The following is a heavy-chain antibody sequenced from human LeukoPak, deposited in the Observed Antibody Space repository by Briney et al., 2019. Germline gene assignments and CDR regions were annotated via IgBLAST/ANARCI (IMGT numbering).Heavy chain of an antibody. J-gene: IGHJ3*02. CDR2: ISGSGGST. V-gene: IGHV3-23*01. Sequence: PGGSLRLSCAASGFTFSSYAMSWVRQAPGKGLEWVSAISGSGGSTYYADSVKGRFTISRDNSKNTLYLQMNSLRAEDTAVYYCAKDNRWELPGVGAFDIWGQGTMVTVSS. CDR1: GFTFSSYA. D-gene: IGHD1-26*01. CDR3: AKDNRWELPGVGAFDI.